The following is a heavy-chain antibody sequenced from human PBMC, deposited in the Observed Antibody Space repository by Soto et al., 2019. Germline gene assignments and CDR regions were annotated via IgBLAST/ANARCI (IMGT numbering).Heavy chain of an antibody. D-gene: IGHD1-7*01. CDR1: GGTFSNYV. CDR3: ARDMTRTVVPYFDF. J-gene: IGHJ4*02. V-gene: IGHV1-69*06. Sequence: QVQLVQSGAEVKKPGSSVKVSCKASGGTFSNYVVNWVRQAPGQGLEWMGRILPISGAANYAQKFQGRVPLPADKSTSTSYLELSILRSEDTAVYYCARDMTRTVVPYFDFWGQGPLVTVSS. CDR2: ILPISGAA.